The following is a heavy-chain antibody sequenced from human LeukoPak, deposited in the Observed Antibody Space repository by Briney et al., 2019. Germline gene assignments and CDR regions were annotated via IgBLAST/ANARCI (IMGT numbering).Heavy chain of an antibody. J-gene: IGHJ5*02. CDR2: IYYSGST. D-gene: IGHD2-21*02. V-gene: IGHV4-59*01. CDR3: ARDLRGYCGGDCRKGDNWFDP. Sequence: PSETLSLTCTVSGVSISSYYWSWIRQPPGKGLEWLGYIYYSGSTNYNPSLKSRVTISVDTSKNQFSLKLSSVTAADTAVYYCARDLRGYCGGDCRKGDNWFDPWGQGTLVTVSS. CDR1: GVSISSYY.